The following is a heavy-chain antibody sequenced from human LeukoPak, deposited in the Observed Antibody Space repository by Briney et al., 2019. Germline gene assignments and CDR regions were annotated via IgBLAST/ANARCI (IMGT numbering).Heavy chain of an antibody. CDR1: GGTFSSYA. CDR3: AREQSQSYYGSGSYYD. D-gene: IGHD3-10*01. CDR2: IIPMFGTA. Sequence: SVKVSCKASGGTFSSYAISWVRQAPGQGLEWMGGIIPMFGTANYAQKFQGRVTITADESTSTAYTELSSLRSEDTAVYYCAREQSQSYYGSGSYYDWGQGTLVTVSS. J-gene: IGHJ4*02. V-gene: IGHV1-69*13.